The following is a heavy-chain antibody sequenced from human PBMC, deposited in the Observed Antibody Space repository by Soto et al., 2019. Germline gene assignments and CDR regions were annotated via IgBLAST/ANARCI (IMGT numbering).Heavy chain of an antibody. CDR3: ARGNYYYDSSGYYYEDYFDY. CDR1: GGSISSYY. V-gene: IGHV4-59*08. CDR2: IYYSGST. D-gene: IGHD3-22*01. J-gene: IGHJ4*02. Sequence: PSETLSLTCTVSGGSISSYYWSWIRQPPGKGLEWIGYIYYSGSTNYNPSLKSRVTISVDTSKNQFSLKLSSVTAADTAVYYCARGNYYYDSSGYYYEDYFDYWGQGTLVTVSS.